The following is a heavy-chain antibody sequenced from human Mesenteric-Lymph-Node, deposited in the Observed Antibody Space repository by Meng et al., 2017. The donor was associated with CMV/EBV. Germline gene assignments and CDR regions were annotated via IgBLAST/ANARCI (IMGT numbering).Heavy chain of an antibody. V-gene: IGHV5-51*01. CDR3: ARQFLSGWYQDY. CDR2: IYPHDSDT. Sequence: GESLKISCKVSGDGFTTYWIAWVRQLPGKGLEWMGIIYPHDSDTRYNPSFQGQVTISVDKSINTAYLQWHSLKASDSAMYYCARQFLSGWYQDYWGQGTLVTVSS. D-gene: IGHD6-19*01. CDR1: GDGFTTYW. J-gene: IGHJ4*02.